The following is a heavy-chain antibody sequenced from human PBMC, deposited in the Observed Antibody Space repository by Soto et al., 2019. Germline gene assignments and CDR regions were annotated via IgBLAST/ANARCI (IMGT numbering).Heavy chain of an antibody. D-gene: IGHD1-26*01. CDR2: INAANGDT. CDR1: GYTFTTYA. Sequence: QVQLVQSGAEAQKPGASVQVSCKASGYTFTTYALHWVRQAPGERPEWMGWINAANGDTKYSEKFQGRVTITRDTSATTGYMELRSLTSEDTAVYYCGRSGVGATGEILYNAMDVWGQGTTVTVSS. CDR3: GRSGVGATGEILYNAMDV. J-gene: IGHJ6*02. V-gene: IGHV1-3*01.